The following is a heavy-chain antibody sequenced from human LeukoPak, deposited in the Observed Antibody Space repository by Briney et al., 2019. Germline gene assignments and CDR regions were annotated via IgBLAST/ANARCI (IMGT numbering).Heavy chain of an antibody. CDR3: AKGGPYYGSGSHRTTNWFDP. Sequence: PGGSLRLSCAASGFTFSSYAMSWVRQAPGKGLEWVSAISGSGGSTYYADSVKGRFTISRDNSKNTLYLQTNSLRAEDTAVYYCAKGGPYYGSGSHRTTNWFDPWGQGTLVTVSS. CDR1: GFTFSSYA. CDR2: ISGSGGST. J-gene: IGHJ5*02. V-gene: IGHV3-23*01. D-gene: IGHD3-10*01.